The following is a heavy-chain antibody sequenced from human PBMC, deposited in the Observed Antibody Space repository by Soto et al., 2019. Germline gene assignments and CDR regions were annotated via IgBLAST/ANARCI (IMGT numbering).Heavy chain of an antibody. CDR1: GFTFSSYA. Sequence: QVQLVESGGGVVQPGRSLRLSCAASGFTFSSYAMHWVRQAPGKGLEWVAVISYDGSNKYYADSVKGRFTISRDNSKNTLYLQMNSLRAEDKAVYYCARDPVRPGYCSSTSCYYFDYWGQGTLVTVSS. J-gene: IGHJ4*02. V-gene: IGHV3-30-3*01. CDR2: ISYDGSNK. CDR3: ARDPVRPGYCSSTSCYYFDY. D-gene: IGHD2-2*03.